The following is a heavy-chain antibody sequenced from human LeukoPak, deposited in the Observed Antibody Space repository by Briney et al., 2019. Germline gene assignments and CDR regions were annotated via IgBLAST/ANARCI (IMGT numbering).Heavy chain of an antibody. CDR3: AREYGGNSRWFDP. Sequence: ASVKVSCKASGYTFTSYYMHWVRQAPGQGLEWMGIINPSGGSTSYAQKFQGRVTMTRDTSTSTVYMELSSLRTEDTAVYYCAREYGGNSRWFDPWGQGTLVTVSP. CDR1: GYTFTSYY. CDR2: INPSGGST. D-gene: IGHD4-23*01. V-gene: IGHV1-46*01. J-gene: IGHJ5*02.